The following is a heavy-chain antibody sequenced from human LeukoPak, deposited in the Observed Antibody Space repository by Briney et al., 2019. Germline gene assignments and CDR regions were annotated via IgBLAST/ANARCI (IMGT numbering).Heavy chain of an antibody. J-gene: IGHJ4*02. CDR2: ISWDGGST. CDR1: GFTFDDCT. CDR3: AKPYCSGGSCYFDY. V-gene: IGHV3-43*01. D-gene: IGHD2-15*01. Sequence: PGGSLRLSCAASGFTFDDCTMHWVRQAPGKGLEWVSLISWDGGSTYYADSVKGRFTISRDNSKNSLYLQMNSLRTEDTALYYCAKPYCSGGSCYFDYWGQGTLVTVSS.